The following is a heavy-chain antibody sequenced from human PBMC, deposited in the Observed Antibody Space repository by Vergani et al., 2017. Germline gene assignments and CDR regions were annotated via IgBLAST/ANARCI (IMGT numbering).Heavy chain of an antibody. D-gene: IGHD3-22*01. CDR1: GFTFSSYG. CDR3: AKDSNTMIRGNYYYYYMDV. Sequence: VQLVESGGGLVQPGGSLRLSCAASGFTFSSYGMHWVRQAPGKGLEWVAFIRYDGSNKYYADSVKGRFTISRDNSKNTLYLQMNSLRAEDTAVYYCAKDSNTMIRGNYYYYYMDVWGKGTTVTVAS. J-gene: IGHJ6*03. CDR2: IRYDGSNK. V-gene: IGHV3-30*02.